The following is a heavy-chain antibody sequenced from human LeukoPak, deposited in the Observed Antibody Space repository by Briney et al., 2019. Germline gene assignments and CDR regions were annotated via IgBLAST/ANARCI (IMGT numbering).Heavy chain of an antibody. CDR3: AKDFVVVPGLVNYFDS. CDR1: VYPFSKYA. Sequence: GVSLRLPCGASVYPFSKYAMNCARRSRGEGLEGVTFIGGSGGDTYYADSVKGRFTISRDNSKNRLYLRMNSLRAEDTALYYCAKDFVVVPGLVNYFDSWGQGTLVTVSS. CDR2: IGGSGGDT. V-gene: IGHV3-23*01. J-gene: IGHJ4*02. D-gene: IGHD2-2*01.